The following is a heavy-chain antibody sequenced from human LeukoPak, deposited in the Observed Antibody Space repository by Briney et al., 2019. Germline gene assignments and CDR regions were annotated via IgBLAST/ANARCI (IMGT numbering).Heavy chain of an antibody. CDR2: IDPSDSYS. J-gene: IGHJ4*02. CDR1: GYSFTSYW. CDR3: ARQLDYYDKRDY. D-gene: IGHD3-22*01. V-gene: IGHV5-10-1*01. Sequence: PGESLKISCKGSGYSFTSYWIGWVRQMPGKGLEWMGRIDPSDSYSNYGPSFQGHVTISVDRSISTAYLQWRSLKASDTAMYYCARQLDYYDKRDYWGQGTLVTVAS.